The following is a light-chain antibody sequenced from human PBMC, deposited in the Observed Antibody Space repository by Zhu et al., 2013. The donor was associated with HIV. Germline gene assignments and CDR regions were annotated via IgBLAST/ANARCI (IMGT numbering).Light chain of an antibody. CDR3: QHHTFWPPMYT. J-gene: IGKJ2*01. Sequence: EIVLMQSPGSLSLSRGERATLSCRASQSVDSNSLAWYQQRPGQAPRLLISGASSRATGIPDRFSGSGSGTEFSLTISSLQSEDFGLYYCQHHTFWPPMYTFGQGTQLQI. CDR2: GAS. CDR1: QSVDSNS. V-gene: IGKV3-20*01.